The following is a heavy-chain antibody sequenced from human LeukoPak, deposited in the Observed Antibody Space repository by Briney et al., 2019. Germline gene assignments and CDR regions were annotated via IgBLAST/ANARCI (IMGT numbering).Heavy chain of an antibody. D-gene: IGHD3-22*01. V-gene: IGHV4-31*03. CDR3: APRRRYYYDSSGFDAFDI. Sequence: SETLSLTCTVSGGSISSGGYYWSWIRQHPGKGLEWIGYIYYSGSTYYNPSLKSRVTISVDTSKNQFSLKLSSVTAADTAVYYCAPRRRYYYDSSGFDAFDIWGQGTMVTVSS. CDR2: IYYSGST. J-gene: IGHJ3*02. CDR1: GGSISSGGYY.